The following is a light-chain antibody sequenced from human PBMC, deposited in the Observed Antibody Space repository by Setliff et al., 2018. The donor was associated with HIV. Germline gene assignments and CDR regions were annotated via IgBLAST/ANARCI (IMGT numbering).Light chain of an antibody. J-gene: IGLJ1*01. Sequence: QSALAQPASVSGSPGQSITTACTGASSDIGSYNLVSWYQQHPGKVPKLMIYEVTKRPSGVSNRFSGSKSGNTASLTISGLQAEDEADYYCCSYVGGNTFYVFRTGTKVTVL. CDR1: SSDIGSYNL. CDR3: CSYVGGNTFYV. CDR2: EVT. V-gene: IGLV2-23*02.